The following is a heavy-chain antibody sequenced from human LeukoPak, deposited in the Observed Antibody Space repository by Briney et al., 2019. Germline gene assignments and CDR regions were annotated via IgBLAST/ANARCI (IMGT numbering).Heavy chain of an antibody. CDR3: ARDSPYSSSLTDFDP. J-gene: IGHJ5*02. CDR1: GASISYYY. D-gene: IGHD6-13*01. V-gene: IGHV4-4*07. Sequence: SETLSLTCTVSGASISYYYWSWIRQPAGKGLEWIGRIYSSGSTNYNPSLESRVTMSVDASKNRFSLKLSSVTAADTAVYYCARDSPYSSSLTDFDPWGQGTLVTVSS. CDR2: IYSSGST.